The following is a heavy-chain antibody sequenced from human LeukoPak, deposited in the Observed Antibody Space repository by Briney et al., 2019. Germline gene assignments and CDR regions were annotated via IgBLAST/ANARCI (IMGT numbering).Heavy chain of an antibody. J-gene: IGHJ4*02. Sequence: GGSLRLSCSASGFTFSSYSMNWVRQAPGKGLEWVSYISSSSTTIYYADSVKGRFTISRDNAKNSLYLQMNSLRVADTAVYYCARGPYKDFWSGCSDYWGQGTLVTVSS. CDR3: ARGPYKDFWSGCSDY. CDR1: GFTFSSYS. CDR2: ISSSSTTI. V-gene: IGHV3-48*01. D-gene: IGHD3-3*01.